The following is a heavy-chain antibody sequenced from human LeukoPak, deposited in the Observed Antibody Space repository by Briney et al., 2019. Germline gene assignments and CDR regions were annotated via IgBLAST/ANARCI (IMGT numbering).Heavy chain of an antibody. D-gene: IGHD2-15*01. V-gene: IGHV1-2*06. CDR3: LLADQIDFDY. Sequence: ASVKVSCKASGYTFTGDSMHWVRQAPGQGLEWMGRINPNRGGTNYAQKVQGRVTMTRDTSISTAYMELSRLRSDDTAVYYCLLADQIDFDYWGQGTLVTVSS. J-gene: IGHJ4*02. CDR2: INPNRGGT. CDR1: GYTFTGDS.